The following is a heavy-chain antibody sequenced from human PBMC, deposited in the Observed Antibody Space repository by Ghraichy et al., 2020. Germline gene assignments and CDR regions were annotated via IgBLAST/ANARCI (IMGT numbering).Heavy chain of an antibody. J-gene: IGHJ4*02. D-gene: IGHD6-13*01. CDR1: GFTFNNYA. Sequence: GGSLRLSCSASGFTFNNYAMSWVRQAPGKGLEWVSVISGSADKTYSTDSVKLRFTISRDNSKNTVYLQMNDLRVEDTAIYYCAKGAWTWGTMGIDWGQGTLVTVSS. V-gene: IGHV3-23*01. CDR3: AKGAWTWGTMGID. CDR2: ISGSADKT.